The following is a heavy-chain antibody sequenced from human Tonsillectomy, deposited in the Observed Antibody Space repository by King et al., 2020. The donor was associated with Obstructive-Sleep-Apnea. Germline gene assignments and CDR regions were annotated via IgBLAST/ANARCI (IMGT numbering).Heavy chain of an antibody. Sequence: VQLQESGPGLVKPSQTLSLTCTVSGGSISSGDYYWSWIRQPPGKGLEWIGYIYYSGSTYYNPSLKSRVTISVDTSENQFSLKVTSLTAADTAVYYCARVWGPGWGFDYWGQGTLVIVSS. J-gene: IGHJ4*02. CDR2: IYYSGST. V-gene: IGHV4-30-4*01. CDR1: GGSISSGDYY. D-gene: IGHD3-16*01. CDR3: ARVWGPGWGFDY.